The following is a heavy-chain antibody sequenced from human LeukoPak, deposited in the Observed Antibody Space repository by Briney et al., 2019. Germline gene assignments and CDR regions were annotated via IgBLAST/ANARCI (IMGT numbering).Heavy chain of an antibody. V-gene: IGHV3-30*02. CDR1: GFTFSSYG. CDR3: VKDIGYSNNYYYMDV. Sequence: PGGSLRLSCAASGFTFSSYGMHWVRQAPGKGLEWVAFIRNEGSSRYYADSMKGRFTISRDNSKNTLYLQMNSLRAEDTAVYYCVKDIGYSNNYYYMDVWGRGTTVTVSS. CDR2: IRNEGSSR. D-gene: IGHD4-11*01. J-gene: IGHJ6*03.